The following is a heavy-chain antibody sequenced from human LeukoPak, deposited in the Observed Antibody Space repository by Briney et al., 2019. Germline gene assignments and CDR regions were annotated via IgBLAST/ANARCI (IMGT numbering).Heavy chain of an antibody. CDR2: MNPNSGNT. CDR1: GYTFTRYD. J-gene: IGHJ6*03. Sequence: ASVKVSCKASGYTFTRYDINWVRQATGQGLEWMGWMNPNSGNTGYAQKFQGRVTMTRNTSISTAYMELSSLRSEDTAVYYCARHYGYSYYMDVWGKGTTVTVSS. D-gene: IGHD5-18*01. V-gene: IGHV1-8*01. CDR3: ARHYGYSYYMDV.